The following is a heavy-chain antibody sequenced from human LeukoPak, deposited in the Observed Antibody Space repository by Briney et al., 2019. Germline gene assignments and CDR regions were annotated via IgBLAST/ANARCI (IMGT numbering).Heavy chain of an antibody. J-gene: IGHJ4*02. CDR3: ARVAVAGSSDFDY. CDR2: ISSSSSYI. Sequence: AGGSLRLSCAASGFTFSSYSMNWVRQAPGKGLEWVSSISSSSSYIYYADSVKGRFTISRDNAKNSLYLQMNSLRAEDTAVYYCARVAVAGSSDFDYWGQGTLVTVSS. D-gene: IGHD6-19*01. CDR1: GFTFSSYS. V-gene: IGHV3-21*01.